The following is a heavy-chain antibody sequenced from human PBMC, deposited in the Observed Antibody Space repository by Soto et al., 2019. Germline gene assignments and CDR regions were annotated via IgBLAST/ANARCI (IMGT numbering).Heavy chain of an antibody. J-gene: IGHJ6*02. Sequence: QITLKESGPTLVKPTQTLTLTCTFSGFSLSTSGVGVGWIRQPPGKALEWLALIYWDDDKRYSPSLKSRLTITKDTSKNQVVLTMTNMDPVDTATYYCAHALVVVAATARIYYCYGMDVWGQGTTVTVSS. CDR1: GFSLSTSGVG. CDR3: AHALVVVAATARIYYCYGMDV. D-gene: IGHD2-15*01. V-gene: IGHV2-5*02. CDR2: IYWDDDK.